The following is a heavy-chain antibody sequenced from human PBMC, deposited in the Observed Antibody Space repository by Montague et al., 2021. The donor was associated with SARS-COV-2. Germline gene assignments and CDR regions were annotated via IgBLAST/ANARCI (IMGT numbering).Heavy chain of an antibody. CDR3: AQGIGDSRSFLES. J-gene: IGHJ4*02. V-gene: IGHV3-43*01. CDR2: ISWDGTTT. Sequence: SLRLSCAASGFKFDDYTMHWVRQVPGKGLQWVSLISWDGTTTHYAESVEGRFTISRDNSISSLYLQMSSLRNDDTGLYYCAQGIGDSRSFLESWGQGTLLTVSS. CDR1: GFKFDDYT. D-gene: IGHD6-13*01.